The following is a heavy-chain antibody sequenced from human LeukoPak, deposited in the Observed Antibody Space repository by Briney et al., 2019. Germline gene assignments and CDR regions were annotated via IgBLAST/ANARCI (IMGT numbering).Heavy chain of an antibody. CDR3: ARESGSYSPYFDY. CDR2: ISSSSTI. D-gene: IGHD1-26*01. CDR1: GFTFISYS. Sequence: PGGSLRLSCAASGFTFISYSMNWVRQAPGKGLEWVSYISSSSTIYYADSVKGRFTISRDNAKNSLYLQMNSLRAEDTAVYYCARESGSYSPYFDYWGQGTLVTVSS. J-gene: IGHJ4*02. V-gene: IGHV3-48*01.